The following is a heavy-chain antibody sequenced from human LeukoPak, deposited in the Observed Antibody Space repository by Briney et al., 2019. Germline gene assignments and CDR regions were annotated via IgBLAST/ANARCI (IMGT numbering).Heavy chain of an antibody. V-gene: IGHV4-59*08. Sequence: SETPSLTCTVSGGSISSYYWSWIRQPPGKGLEWIGYIYYSGSTNYNPSLKSRVTISVDTSKNQFSLKLSSVTAADTAVYYCARLDSGSYYFAFDIWGQGTMVTVSS. CDR3: ARLDSGSYYFAFDI. CDR1: GGSISSYY. D-gene: IGHD3-10*01. CDR2: IYYSGST. J-gene: IGHJ3*02.